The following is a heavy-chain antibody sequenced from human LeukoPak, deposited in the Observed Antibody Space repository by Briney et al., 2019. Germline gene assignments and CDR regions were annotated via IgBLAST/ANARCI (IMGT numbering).Heavy chain of an antibody. CDR2: ISAYNGNT. Sequence: ASVKVSCKASGYTFTSYGISWVRQAPGQGLEWMGWISAYNGNTSYAQKFQGRVTMTRDTSTSTVYMELSSLRSEDTAVYYCASGDHCSSTSCQFDYWGQGTLVTVSS. J-gene: IGHJ4*02. V-gene: IGHV1-18*01. D-gene: IGHD2-2*01. CDR3: ASGDHCSSTSCQFDY. CDR1: GYTFTSYG.